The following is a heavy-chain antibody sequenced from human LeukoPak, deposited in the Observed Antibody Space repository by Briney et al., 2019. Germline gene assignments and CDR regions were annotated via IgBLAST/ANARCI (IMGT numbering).Heavy chain of an antibody. J-gene: IGHJ6*03. V-gene: IGHV1-18*01. CDR1: GYTFTSYG. D-gene: IGHD3-3*01. CDR2: ISAYNGNT. CDR3: ARLGYYDFWSGYIAYYYYYMDV. Sequence: ASVKVSCKASGYTFTSYGISWVRQAPAQGLEWMGWISAYNGNTNYAQKLQGRVTMTTDTSTSTAYMELRSLRSDDTAVYYCARLGYYDFWSGYIAYYYYYMDVWGKGTTVTVSS.